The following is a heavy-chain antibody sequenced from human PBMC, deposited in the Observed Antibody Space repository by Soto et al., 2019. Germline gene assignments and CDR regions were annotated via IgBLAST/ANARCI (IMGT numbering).Heavy chain of an antibody. Sequence: EVQLVESGGGLVQPGESLRLSCAASGFTFSDDWMTWVRQAPGKGLEWVANIKKDESKKSYLDSVRGRSALSRKNARNSLYAQMYSLRAEDTALYYCTRNVSPGSGPYYSDAFDMWGQGTMVTVSS. V-gene: IGHV3-7*05. D-gene: IGHD3-22*01. CDR3: TRNVSPGSGPYYSDAFDM. CDR1: GFTFSDDW. J-gene: IGHJ3*02. CDR2: IKKDESKK.